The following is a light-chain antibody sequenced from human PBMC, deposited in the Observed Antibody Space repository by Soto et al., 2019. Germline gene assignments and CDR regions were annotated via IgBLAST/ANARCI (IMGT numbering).Light chain of an antibody. CDR1: DSNIGPNT. CDR3: AAWDDSLNAYV. Sequence: SVRTQPPSASGTPGHGGSISCSGGDSNIGPNTVNWYRQVPGTAPKLLIHNNDQRPSGVPDRISGSKSGTSASLAISGLHSDDEADYYCAAWDDSLNAYVFGIGTKVTVL. J-gene: IGLJ1*01. CDR2: NND. V-gene: IGLV1-44*01.